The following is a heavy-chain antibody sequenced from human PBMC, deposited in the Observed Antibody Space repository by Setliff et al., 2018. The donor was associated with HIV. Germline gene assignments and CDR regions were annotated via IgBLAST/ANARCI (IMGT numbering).Heavy chain of an antibody. D-gene: IGHD7-27*01. CDR3: ARQVGNKVLFDS. Sequence: SETLSLTCSVSGGSISGSSYYWGWIRQPPGKGLEWIGSVYHSGSTYYNPSLKSRVTISVDKSKNQFSVKLSSVTAADTAVYYCARQVGNKVLFDSWGQGTLVTVSS. CDR1: GGSISGSSYY. V-gene: IGHV4-39*07. CDR2: VYHSGST. J-gene: IGHJ4*02.